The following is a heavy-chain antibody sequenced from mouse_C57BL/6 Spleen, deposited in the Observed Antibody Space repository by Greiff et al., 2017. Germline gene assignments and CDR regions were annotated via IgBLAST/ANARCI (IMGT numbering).Heavy chain of an antibody. J-gene: IGHJ1*03. D-gene: IGHD1-1*01. CDR1: GFTFNTYA. Sequence: VESGGVLVQPTGSLKLSCAASGFTFNTYAMHWVRQAPGKGLEWVARIRSKSSNYATYYDYSVKDRFTISRDDSQSMLYLQMNNLKTEDTAMYYCVRGCYGSWYFDVWGTGTTVTVAS. CDR2: IRSKSSNYAT. CDR3: VRGCYGSWYFDV. V-gene: IGHV10-3*01.